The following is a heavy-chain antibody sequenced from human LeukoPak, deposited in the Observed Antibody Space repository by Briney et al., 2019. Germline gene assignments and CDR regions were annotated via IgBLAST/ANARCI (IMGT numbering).Heavy chain of an antibody. D-gene: IGHD5-12*01. Sequence: PSETLSLTCAVYGGSFSGYYWSWIRQPPGKGLEWIGEINHSGSTNYNPSLKSRVTISVDTSKNQFSLKLSSVTAAGTAVYYCARGRVDEYSGYDSGKGLDYWGQGTLVTVSS. V-gene: IGHV4-34*01. CDR1: GGSFSGYY. CDR3: ARGRVDEYSGYDSGKGLDY. J-gene: IGHJ4*02. CDR2: INHSGST.